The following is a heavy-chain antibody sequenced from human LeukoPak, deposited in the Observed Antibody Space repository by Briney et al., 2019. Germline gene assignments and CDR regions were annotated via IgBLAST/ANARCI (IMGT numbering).Heavy chain of an antibody. J-gene: IGHJ3*02. V-gene: IGHV3-74*01. CDR1: GFTFSSYW. CDR2: INSDGGST. Sequence: GGSLRLSCAASGFTFSSYWMHWVRQAPGKGLVWVSRINSDGGSTTYADSVKGRFTISRDNAKNTLYLQMNSLGAEDTAVYYCAVQQHYAFDIWGQGTMVTVS. D-gene: IGHD6-13*01. CDR3: AVQQHYAFDI.